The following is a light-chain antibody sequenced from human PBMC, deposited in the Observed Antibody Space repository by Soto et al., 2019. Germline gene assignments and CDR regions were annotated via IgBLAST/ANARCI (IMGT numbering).Light chain of an antibody. J-gene: IGKJ1*01. CDR1: QSVSSSY. CDR2: GAS. V-gene: IGKV3-20*01. CDR3: LQYGSSPRT. Sequence: EIVLTQSPGTLSLSPGERATLSCRASQSVSSSYLAWYQQKPGQAPRLLIYGASSRATGIPDRFSGSGSGTHFTLTVPTLEPGDFAVYYCLQYGSSPRTFGQGTKVAIK.